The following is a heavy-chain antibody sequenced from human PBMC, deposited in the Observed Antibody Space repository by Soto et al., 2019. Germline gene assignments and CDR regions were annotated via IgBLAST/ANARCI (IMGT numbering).Heavy chain of an antibody. Sequence: PSVKVSCKASGYTFTSYDINWVRQAPGQGLEWMGWMSPNTGNTGQAQRFQGGLTMTRNTSISTAYMELTRLKSEDTAVYYCARTEGVGANNWFDPWGQGTLVTVSS. V-gene: IGHV1-8*01. D-gene: IGHD1-26*01. J-gene: IGHJ5*02. CDR3: ARTEGVGANNWFDP. CDR1: GYTFTSYD. CDR2: MSPNTGNT.